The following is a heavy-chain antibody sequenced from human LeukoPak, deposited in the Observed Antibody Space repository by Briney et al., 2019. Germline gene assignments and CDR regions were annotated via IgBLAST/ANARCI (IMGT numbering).Heavy chain of an antibody. D-gene: IGHD2-15*01. V-gene: IGHV3-9*01. Sequence: GESLRLSCAASGFTFDDYAMHWVRQAPGKGLEWVSGISWNSGSIGYADSVKGRFTISRDNAKNSLYLQMNSLRAEDTALYYCAKDKFRYCSGGSCVGPVDYWGQGTLVTVSS. CDR2: ISWNSGSI. CDR3: AKDKFRYCSGGSCVGPVDY. CDR1: GFTFDDYA. J-gene: IGHJ4*02.